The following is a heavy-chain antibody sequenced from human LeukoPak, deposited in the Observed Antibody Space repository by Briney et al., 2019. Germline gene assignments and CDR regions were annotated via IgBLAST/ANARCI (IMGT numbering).Heavy chain of an antibody. CDR3: AREQRGPSSGYYYPIEQYYYYGMDV. V-gene: IGHV1-69*04. D-gene: IGHD3-22*01. CDR1: GGTFSSYA. J-gene: IGHJ6*02. Sequence: ASVKVSCKASGGTFSSYAISWVRQAPGQGLEWMGRIIPILGIANYAQKFQGRVTITADKSTSTAYMELSSLRSEDTAVYYCAREQRGPSSGYYYPIEQYYYYGMDVWGQGTTVTVSS. CDR2: IIPILGIA.